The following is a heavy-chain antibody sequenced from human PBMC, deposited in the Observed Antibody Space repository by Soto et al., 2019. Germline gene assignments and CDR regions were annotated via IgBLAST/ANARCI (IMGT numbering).Heavy chain of an antibody. CDR3: ATAEVPVATLNYYYYYVMDV. Sequence: ASVKVSCKVSGYTLTELSMHWVRQAPGKGLEWMGGFDPEDGETIYAQKFQGRVTMTEDTSTDTAYMELSSLRSEDTAVYYCATAEVPVATLNYYYYYVMDVWGQGTTVTVSS. D-gene: IGHD5-12*01. J-gene: IGHJ6*02. V-gene: IGHV1-24*01. CDR1: GYTLTELS. CDR2: FDPEDGET.